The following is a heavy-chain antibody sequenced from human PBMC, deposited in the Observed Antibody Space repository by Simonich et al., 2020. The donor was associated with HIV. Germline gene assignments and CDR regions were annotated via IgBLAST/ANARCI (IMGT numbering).Heavy chain of an antibody. D-gene: IGHD3-22*01. Sequence: GPGLVKPSQTLSLTCTVSRGSISSGGYYWSWIRQHPGKGLEWIWHIYYSGSTYYNPSLRSLVTISVDTSKNQFSLKLSSVTAADTAVYYCARAAYFYDSSGYLGGVNYFDYWGQGTLVTVSS. CDR1: RGSISSGGYY. J-gene: IGHJ4*02. CDR2: IYYSGST. CDR3: ARAAYFYDSSGYLGGVNYFDY. V-gene: IGHV4-31*01.